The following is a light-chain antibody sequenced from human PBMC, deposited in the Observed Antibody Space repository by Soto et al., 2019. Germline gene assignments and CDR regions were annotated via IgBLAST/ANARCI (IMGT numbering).Light chain of an antibody. Sequence: QSALTQPASVSGSPGQSITISCTGTFSDVGSYNLVSWYQQHPGKAPKLMIYEASKRPSGVSNRFSGSKSGNTASLTISGLQAEDEADYHCSSYAGTSTYVFGSGTKVTVL. J-gene: IGLJ1*01. CDR2: EAS. V-gene: IGLV2-23*01. CDR3: SSYAGTSTYV. CDR1: FSDVGSYNL.